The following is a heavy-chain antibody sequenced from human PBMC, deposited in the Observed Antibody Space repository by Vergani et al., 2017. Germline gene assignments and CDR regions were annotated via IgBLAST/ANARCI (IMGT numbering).Heavy chain of an antibody. CDR2: IWYDGSNK. CDR1: GFTFSSYG. V-gene: IGHV3-33*01. D-gene: IGHD2-21*02. Sequence: QVQLVESGGGVVQPGRSLRLSCAASGFTFSSYGMHWVRQAPGKGLEWVAVIWYDGSNKYYADSVKGRFTIPRDNSKNTLYLQMNSLRAEDTAVYYCASAYCGGDCSPRYWGQGTLVTVSS. J-gene: IGHJ4*02. CDR3: ASAYCGGDCSPRY.